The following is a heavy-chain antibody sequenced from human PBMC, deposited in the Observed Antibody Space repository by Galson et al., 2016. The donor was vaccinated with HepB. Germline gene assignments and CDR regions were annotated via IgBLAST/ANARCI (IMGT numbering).Heavy chain of an antibody. CDR2: IYSGGST. Sequence: SLRLSCAASGFTVSNNYMSWVRQAPGKGLEWVSLIYSGGSTYYADSVKGRFTISRDNSNNTLFLQMNSLRAEDTAVYYCANPPVHWGKGTLVTVSS. V-gene: IGHV3-53*01. J-gene: IGHJ4*02. CDR1: GFTVSNNY. CDR3: ANPPVH.